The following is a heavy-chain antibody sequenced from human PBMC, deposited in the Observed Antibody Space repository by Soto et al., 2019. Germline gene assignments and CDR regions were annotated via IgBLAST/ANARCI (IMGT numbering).Heavy chain of an antibody. V-gene: IGHV1-69*13. D-gene: IGHD3-22*01. CDR3: ASCKDYYDSSGYYFPFDY. Sequence: GASVKVSCKASGGTFSSYAISWVRQAPGQGLEWMGGIIPIFGTANYAQKFQGRVTITADESTSTAYMELSSLRSEATAVYYCASCKDYYDSSGYYFPFDYWGQGTLVTVSS. CDR2: IIPIFGTA. CDR1: GGTFSSYA. J-gene: IGHJ4*02.